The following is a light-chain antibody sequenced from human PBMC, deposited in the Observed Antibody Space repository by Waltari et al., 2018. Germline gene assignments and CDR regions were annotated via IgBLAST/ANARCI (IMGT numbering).Light chain of an antibody. CDR2: GAS. J-gene: IGKJ2*01. CDR3: QQYDNWPFT. Sequence: EIVMTQSPATLSVSPGQRATLSCRASQRVSSNLVWYQQKPGQAPRLLIYGASTRAPGIPFRFSGSGSGTEFTLTISSLQSEDFAIYYCQQYDNWPFTFGQGTKLEIK. CDR1: QRVSSN. V-gene: IGKV3-15*01.